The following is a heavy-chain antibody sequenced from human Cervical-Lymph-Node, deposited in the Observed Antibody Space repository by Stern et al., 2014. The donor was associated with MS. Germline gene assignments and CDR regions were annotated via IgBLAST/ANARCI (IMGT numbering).Heavy chain of an antibody. CDR1: GGTFNVYA. CDR3: ARDGRHTGNYGLDV. J-gene: IGHJ6*02. V-gene: IGHV1-69*12. CDR2: IIPNIGTA. Sequence: QVQLVQSGAEVKKPGSSVKVSCKASGGTFNVYAINWLRQAPGQGLEWRGGIIPNIGTANYEQEFQGRGTITADGSTRTSSMQMSSLRFDDTAVYYCARDGRHTGNYGLDVWGQGTTVTVSS. D-gene: IGHD1-14*01.